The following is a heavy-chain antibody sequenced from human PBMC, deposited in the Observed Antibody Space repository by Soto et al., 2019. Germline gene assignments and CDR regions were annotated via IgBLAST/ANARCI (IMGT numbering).Heavy chain of an antibody. CDR3: ARARDKPLLPLLYYYDY. CDR2: INHSGST. D-gene: IGHD2-15*01. CDR1: GGSFSGYY. V-gene: IGHV4-34*01. Sequence: PSETLSLTCAVYGGSFSGYYWSWIRQPPGKGLEWIGEINHSGSTNYNPSLKSRVTISVDTSKNQFSLKLSSVTAADTAVYYCARARDKPLLPLLYYYDYWGQGTLVTVYS. J-gene: IGHJ4*02.